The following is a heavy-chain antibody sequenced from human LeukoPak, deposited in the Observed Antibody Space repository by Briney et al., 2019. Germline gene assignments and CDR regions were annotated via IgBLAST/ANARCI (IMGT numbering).Heavy chain of an antibody. CDR1: GFTFSSYA. CDR3: AKDPDSGSNEGC. J-gene: IGHJ4*02. CDR2: ISGSGGST. V-gene: IGHV3-23*01. D-gene: IGHD1-26*01. Sequence: PGGSLRLSCAASGFTFSSYAMSWVRQAPGKGLEWVSAISGSGGSTYYADSVKGRFTISRDNSKNTLYLQMDSLRAEDTAVYYCAKDPDSGSNEGCWGQGTLVTVSS.